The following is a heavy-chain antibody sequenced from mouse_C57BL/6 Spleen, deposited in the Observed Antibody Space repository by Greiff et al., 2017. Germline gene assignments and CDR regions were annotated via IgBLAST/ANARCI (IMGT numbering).Heavy chain of an antibody. CDR1: GFTFSSYA. V-gene: IGHV5-4*03. CDR3: ARGDYYGSSYRRYFDV. Sequence: EVMLVESGGGLVKPGGSLKLSCAASGFTFSSYAMSWVRQTPEKRLEWVATISDGGSYTYYPDNVKGRFTISRDNAKTNLYLQMSHLKSEDTAMYYCARGDYYGSSYRRYFDVWGTGTTVTVSS. CDR2: ISDGGSYT. D-gene: IGHD1-1*01. J-gene: IGHJ1*03.